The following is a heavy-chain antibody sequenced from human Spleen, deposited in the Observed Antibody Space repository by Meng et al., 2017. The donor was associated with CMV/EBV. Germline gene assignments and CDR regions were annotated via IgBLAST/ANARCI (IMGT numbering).Heavy chain of an antibody. Sequence: NESGPTPFNPTQILTQTCSFSGFSLPNSGEGVGCIHQHPGKALEWLTLIYWDDDKRYSPSLRSRLTITKDTSKNPVILTVTNMDPGDTATYYCEHGIYFDYWGQGILVTVSS. J-gene: IGHJ4*02. CDR1: GFSLPNSGEG. V-gene: IGHV2-5*02. CDR2: IYWDDDK. CDR3: EHGIYFDY.